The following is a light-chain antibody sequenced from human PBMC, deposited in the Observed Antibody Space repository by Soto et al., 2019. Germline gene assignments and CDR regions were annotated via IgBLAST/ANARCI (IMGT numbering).Light chain of an antibody. Sequence: EIMLTQSPGTLSLSPGDRATLSCRASQSVSGSYLAWYQQKPGQAPRLVIYDASSRATGIPDRFSGSGSGADFTLTISRLEPEDFAVYYCQQYGSSPITFGQGTRLEI. J-gene: IGKJ5*01. CDR2: DAS. V-gene: IGKV3-20*01. CDR1: QSVSGSY. CDR3: QQYGSSPIT.